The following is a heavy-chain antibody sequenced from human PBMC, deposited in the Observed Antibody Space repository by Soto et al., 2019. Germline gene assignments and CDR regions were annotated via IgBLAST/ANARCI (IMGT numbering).Heavy chain of an antibody. D-gene: IGHD4-4*01. V-gene: IGHV4-59*12. J-gene: IGHJ5*02. Sequence: SETLSLTCTVSGGSISSYYWSWIRQPPGKGLEWIGYIYYSGSTNCNPSLKSRVTISVDTSKNQFSLKLSSVTAADTAVYYCARGAYSNYGWDSFVRFDPWGQGTLVTVSS. CDR1: GGSISSYY. CDR2: IYYSGST. CDR3: ARGAYSNYGWDSFVRFDP.